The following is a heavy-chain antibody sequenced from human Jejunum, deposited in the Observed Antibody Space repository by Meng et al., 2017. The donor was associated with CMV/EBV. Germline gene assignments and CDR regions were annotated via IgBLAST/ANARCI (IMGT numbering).Heavy chain of an antibody. Sequence: ASGFMFSAYTMNWVRQAPGKGLEWVANINADGSETYYVDSVRGRFTISRDNAKNSLYLQMNGLRVEDTAVYYCARMGYGFEFFDVWGQGTMVTVSS. CDR2: INADGSET. V-gene: IGHV3-7*01. D-gene: IGHD5-12*01. CDR3: ARMGYGFEFFDV. J-gene: IGHJ3*01. CDR1: GFMFSAYT.